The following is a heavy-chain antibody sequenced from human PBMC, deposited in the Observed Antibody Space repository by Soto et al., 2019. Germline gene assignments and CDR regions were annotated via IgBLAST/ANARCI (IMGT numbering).Heavy chain of an antibody. J-gene: IGHJ3*02. CDR2: ISAYNGNT. Sequence: ASVKVSCKASGYTFTSYVIIGVRQAPGQGLEWMGWISAYNGNTNYAQKLQGRVTMTTDTSTSTAYMELRSLRSGDTAVYYCARDDCSSTSCYAPSSAFDIWGQGTMVTVSS. CDR3: ARDDCSSTSCYAPSSAFDI. D-gene: IGHD2-2*01. CDR1: GYTFTSYV. V-gene: IGHV1-18*01.